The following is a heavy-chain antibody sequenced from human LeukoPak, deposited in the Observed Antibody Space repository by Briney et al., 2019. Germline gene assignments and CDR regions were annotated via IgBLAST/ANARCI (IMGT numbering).Heavy chain of an antibody. CDR3: ARGAAAGTVGWFDP. D-gene: IGHD6-13*01. V-gene: IGHV1-2*02. CDR1: GYTFTSYY. J-gene: IGHJ5*02. Sequence: GASVKVSCKASGYTFTSYYMHWVRQAPGQGLEWMGWINPNSGGTNYAQKFQGRVTMTRDTSISTAYMELSRLRSGDTAVYYCARGAAAGTVGWFDPWGQGTLVTVSS. CDR2: INPNSGGT.